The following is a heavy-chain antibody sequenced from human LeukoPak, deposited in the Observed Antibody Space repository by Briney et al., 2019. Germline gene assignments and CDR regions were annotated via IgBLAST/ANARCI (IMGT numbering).Heavy chain of an antibody. CDR2: ISGSGGST. Sequence: PGGSLRLSCAASGFTFSSDAMSWVRQAPGKGLEWVSAISGSGGSTYYADSVKGRFTISRDNAKNSLYLQMNSLRAEDTAVYYCARENQWIQLWSDAFDIWGQGTMVTVSS. CDR3: ARENQWIQLWSDAFDI. V-gene: IGHV3-23*01. CDR1: GFTFSSDA. D-gene: IGHD5-18*01. J-gene: IGHJ3*02.